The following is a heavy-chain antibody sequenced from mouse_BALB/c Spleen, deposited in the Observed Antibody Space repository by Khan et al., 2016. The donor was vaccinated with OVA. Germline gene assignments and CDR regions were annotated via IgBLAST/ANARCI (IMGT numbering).Heavy chain of an antibody. CDR1: DFSLTTYG. J-gene: IGHJ3*01. V-gene: IGHV2-2*01. Sequence: QVQLKESGPGLVQPSQSLSITCTVSDFSLTTYGIHWIRQSPGKGLEWLGVIRSGGSTDYNAAFISRLNITKDNSKSQVFFKMNSLQADDTAIYYCARNSYMYDFTYWGQGTLVTVSA. CDR3: ARNSYMYDFTY. D-gene: IGHD2-14*01. CDR2: IRSGGST.